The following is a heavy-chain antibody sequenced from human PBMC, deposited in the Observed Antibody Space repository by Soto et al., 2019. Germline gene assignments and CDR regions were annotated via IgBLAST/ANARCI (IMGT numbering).Heavy chain of an antibody. D-gene: IGHD2-15*01. CDR1: GFTFSSYA. CDR3: AKDEKDIVVVVAATGYDYYFDY. CDR2: ISGSGGST. J-gene: IGHJ4*02. V-gene: IGHV3-23*01. Sequence: EVQLWESGGGLVQPGGSLRLSCAASGFTFSSYAMSWVRQAPGKGLEWVSAISGSGGSTYYADSVKGRFTISRDNSKNTLYLQMNSLRAEDTAVYYCAKDEKDIVVVVAATGYDYYFDYWGQGTLVTVSS.